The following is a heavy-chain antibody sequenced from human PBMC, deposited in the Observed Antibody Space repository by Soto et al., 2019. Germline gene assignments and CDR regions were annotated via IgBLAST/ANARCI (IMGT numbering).Heavy chain of an antibody. CDR1: GHTLSELS. V-gene: IGHV1-24*01. J-gene: IGHJ4*02. CDR3: AAGGTRWPHAPFHC. D-gene: IGHD1-1*01. CDR2: FEPEDGET. Sequence: QVQLVQSGAEVKKPGASVKVTCKVSGHTLSELSMHWVRQAPGKGLEWMGGFEPEDGETISAQEFQGRVTITEDTSTDSTYMEISSLRSEDTAVYYCAAGGTRWPHAPFHCWGQGTLVTISS.